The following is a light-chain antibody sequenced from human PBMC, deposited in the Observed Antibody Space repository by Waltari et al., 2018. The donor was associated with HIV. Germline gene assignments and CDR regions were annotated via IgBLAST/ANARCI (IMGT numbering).Light chain of an antibody. Sequence: QSALTQPASVSGFPGQSITISCTGTTSDVGGYNYVSWYQQHPGKAPKVMIFEFSDRLSGVSNRFSGSKSGNTASLTISGLQAEDEADYYCSSFTSSSTLIFGTGTKVTVL. CDR3: SSFTSSSTLI. J-gene: IGLJ1*01. CDR1: TSDVGGYNY. CDR2: EFS. V-gene: IGLV2-14*01.